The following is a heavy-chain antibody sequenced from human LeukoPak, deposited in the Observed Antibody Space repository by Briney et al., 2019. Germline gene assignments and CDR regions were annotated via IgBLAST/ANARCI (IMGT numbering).Heavy chain of an antibody. Sequence: GASVKVSCKASGYTFTSYYMHWVRQAPGQGLEWMGLINPSGSSTSHAQKFQGRVTMSTDTSTSTAYMELRSLRSDDTAVYYCARTGTTDDLDYYYMDVWGKGTTVTVSS. D-gene: IGHD1-1*01. CDR1: GYTFTSYY. V-gene: IGHV1-46*01. CDR2: INPSGSST. CDR3: ARTGTTDDLDYYYMDV. J-gene: IGHJ6*03.